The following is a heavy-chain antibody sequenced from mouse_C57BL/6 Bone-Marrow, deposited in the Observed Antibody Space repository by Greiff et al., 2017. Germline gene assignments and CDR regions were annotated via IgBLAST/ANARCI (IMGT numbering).Heavy chain of an antibody. V-gene: IGHV1-15*01. CDR1: GYTFTDYE. D-gene: IGHD2-3*01. J-gene: IGHJ2*01. CDR3: TRSMHYFDY. Sequence: QVQLQQSGAELVRPGASVTLSCKASGYTFTDYEMHWVKQTPVHGLEWIGAIDPETGGTAYNQKFKGKAILTADKSSSTAYMELRSLTSEDSAVYYCTRSMHYFDYRGQGTTLTVSS. CDR2: IDPETGGT.